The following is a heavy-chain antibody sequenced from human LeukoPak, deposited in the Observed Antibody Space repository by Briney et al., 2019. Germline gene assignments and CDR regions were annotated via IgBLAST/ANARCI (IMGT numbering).Heavy chain of an antibody. Sequence: SGTLSLTCGVSVGSISSGNWWSWVRQPPGKGLEWIGTIYYSGSTYYNPSLKSRVTISVDTSKNQFSLKLSSVTAADTAVYYCARQGSGNYLSPVNYWGQGTLVTVSS. CDR2: IYYSGST. J-gene: IGHJ4*02. CDR1: VGSISSGNW. V-gene: IGHV4-4*02. D-gene: IGHD1-26*01. CDR3: ARQGSGNYLSPVNY.